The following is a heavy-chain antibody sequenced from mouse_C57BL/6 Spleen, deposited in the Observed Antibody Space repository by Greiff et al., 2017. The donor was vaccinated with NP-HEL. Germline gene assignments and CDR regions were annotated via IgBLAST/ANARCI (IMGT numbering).Heavy chain of an antibody. CDR3: ARDHDGYYPFAY. CDR1: GFTFSSYA. J-gene: IGHJ3*01. Sequence: EVMLVESGGGLVKPGGSLKLSCAASGFTFSSYAMSWVRQTPEKRLEWVATISDGGSYTYYPDNVKGRFTISRDNAKNNLYLQMSHLKSEDTAMYYCARDHDGYYPFAYWGQGTLVTVSA. V-gene: IGHV5-4*01. CDR2: ISDGGSYT. D-gene: IGHD2-3*01.